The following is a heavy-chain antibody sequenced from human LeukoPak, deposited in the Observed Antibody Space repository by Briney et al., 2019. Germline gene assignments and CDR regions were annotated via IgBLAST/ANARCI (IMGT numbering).Heavy chain of an antibody. V-gene: IGHV3-7*01. D-gene: IGHD2-2*01. CDR2: IKQDGSEK. CDR3: ATGTYCSSTSCYHYYYYGMDV. Sequence: GGSLRLSCAASGFTFSSYWMNWVRQAPGKGLEWVASIKQDGSEKYYVDSVKGRFTISRDNAKNTLYLQMNSLRAEDTAVYYCATGTYCSSTSCYHYYYYGMDVWGQGTTVTVSS. CDR1: GFTFSSYW. J-gene: IGHJ6*02.